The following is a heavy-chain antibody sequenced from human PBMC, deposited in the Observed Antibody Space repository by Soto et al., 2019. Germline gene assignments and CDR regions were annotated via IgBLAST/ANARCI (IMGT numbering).Heavy chain of an antibody. Sequence: GESLKISCKGSGYSFTSYWISWVRQMPGKGLEWMGRIDPSDSYTNYSPSFQGHVTISADKSISTAYLQWSSLKASDTAMYYCARHRHTPPYSSSQDYYGMDVWGQGTTVTVSS. CDR2: IDPSDSYT. J-gene: IGHJ6*02. CDR3: ARHRHTPPYSSSQDYYGMDV. V-gene: IGHV5-10-1*01. D-gene: IGHD6-13*01. CDR1: GYSFTSYW.